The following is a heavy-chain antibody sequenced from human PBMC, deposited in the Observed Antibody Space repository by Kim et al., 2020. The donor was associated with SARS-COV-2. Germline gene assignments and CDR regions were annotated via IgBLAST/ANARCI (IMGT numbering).Heavy chain of an antibody. V-gene: IGHV3-21*01. J-gene: IGHJ4*02. Sequence: GGSLRLSCAASGFTFSSYSMNWVRQAPGKGLEWVSSISSSSSYIYYADSVKGRFTISRDNAKNSLYLQMNSLRAEDTAVYYCARDFSPEDDYSNCVFDYWGQGTLVTVSS. D-gene: IGHD4-4*01. CDR1: GFTFSSYS. CDR2: ISSSSSYI. CDR3: ARDFSPEDDYSNCVFDY.